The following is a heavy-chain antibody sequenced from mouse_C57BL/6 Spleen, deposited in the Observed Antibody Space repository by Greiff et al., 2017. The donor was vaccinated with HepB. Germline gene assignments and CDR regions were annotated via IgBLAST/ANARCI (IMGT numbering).Heavy chain of an antibody. CDR3: ARGYSNYAMDY. D-gene: IGHD2-5*01. Sequence: EVKLVESGGGLVKPGGSLKLSCAASGFTFSDYGMHWVRQAPEKGLEWVAYISSGSSTIYYADTVKGRFTISRDNAKNTLFLQMTSLRSEDTAMYYGARGYSNYAMDYWGQGTSVTVSS. V-gene: IGHV5-17*01. CDR2: ISSGSSTI. CDR1: GFTFSDYG. J-gene: IGHJ4*01.